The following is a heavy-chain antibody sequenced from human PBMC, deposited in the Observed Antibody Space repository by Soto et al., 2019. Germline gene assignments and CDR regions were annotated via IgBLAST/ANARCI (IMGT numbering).Heavy chain of an antibody. CDR3: ARDDLKFWFDP. CDR1: GYTFTGYY. V-gene: IGHV1-2*04. CDR2: INPYSGGT. J-gene: IGHJ5*02. Sequence: ASVKVSCKASGYTFTGYYLHWVRQAPGQGLEWMGWINPYSGGTNYAQKFQGWVTMTRDTSISTAYMELSSLRSEDTAVYYCARDDLKFWFDPWGQGTLVTVSS.